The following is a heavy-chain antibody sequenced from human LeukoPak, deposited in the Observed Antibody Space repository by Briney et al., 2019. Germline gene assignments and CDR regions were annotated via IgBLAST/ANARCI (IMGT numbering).Heavy chain of an antibody. Sequence: ASVTVSFKSSVYTFTGYFMYWVRQDPRQGLQWMGWINPNTGGTDYAQKFQGRVTMTTDTSISTVYMELSSLRSDDTAVYYCARADSVPAGDYHYWYMDVWGKGTTVTVSS. CDR3: ARADSVPAGDYHYWYMDV. CDR2: INPNTGGT. V-gene: IGHV1-2*02. J-gene: IGHJ6*03. D-gene: IGHD2-2*01. CDR1: VYTFTGYF.